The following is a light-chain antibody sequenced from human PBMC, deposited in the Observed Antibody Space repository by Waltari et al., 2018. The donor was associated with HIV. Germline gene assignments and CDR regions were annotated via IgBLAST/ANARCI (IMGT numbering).Light chain of an antibody. J-gene: IGKJ5*01. CDR2: GAS. V-gene: IGKV1-39*01. Sequence: DIQMTQSPSSLSASVGDTVTITCRASQNINNSLNWYQQRPGKPPTLLIYGASSLQPGVPSRFSARAYGANYTLTITRLQPEDCASYYCQQSFSAAITLGQGTRL. CDR1: QNINNS. CDR3: QQSFSAAIT.